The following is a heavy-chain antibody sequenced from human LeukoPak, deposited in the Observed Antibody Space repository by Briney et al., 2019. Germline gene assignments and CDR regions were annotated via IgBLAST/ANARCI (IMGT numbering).Heavy chain of an antibody. D-gene: IGHD2-15*01. Sequence: GGSLRLSCAASGFTFSSYSMNWVRQAPGKGLEWVSFISTSSSYIYYADSVKGRFTISRDNAKNSLYLQLNSLRAEDTAVYHCARDRGGGSGSDYWGQGTLVTVSS. J-gene: IGHJ4*02. V-gene: IGHV3-21*01. CDR1: GFTFSSYS. CDR2: ISTSSSYI. CDR3: ARDRGGGSGSDY.